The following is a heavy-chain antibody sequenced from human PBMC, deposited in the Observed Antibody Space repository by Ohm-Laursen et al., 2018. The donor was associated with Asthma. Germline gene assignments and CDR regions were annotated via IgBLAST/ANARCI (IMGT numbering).Heavy chain of an antibody. CDR2: ISYDGSNK. Sequence: SLRLSCAASGFTFSTYGMHWVRQAPGKGLEWVALISYDGSNKYYADSVKGRCTISRVNSMDTLYLQMNSLRTEDTAVYYCARHNWNYLDYWGQGTLVTASS. J-gene: IGHJ4*02. V-gene: IGHV3-30*03. D-gene: IGHD1-7*01. CDR1: GFTFSTYG. CDR3: ARHNWNYLDY.